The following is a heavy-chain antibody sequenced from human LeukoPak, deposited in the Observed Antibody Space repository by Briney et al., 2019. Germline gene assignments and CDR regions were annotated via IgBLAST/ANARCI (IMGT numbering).Heavy chain of an antibody. V-gene: IGHV4-59*08. J-gene: IGHJ5*02. CDR3: ARLKNWFDP. Sequence: SETLSLTCTVSGDSISSYYWSWIRQPPGKGLEWIGSIYYSGSTSYSPSLKSRVTISVDTSKSQFSLKLSSVTAADTAVYYCARLKNWFDPWGQGTLVTVSS. CDR2: IYYSGST. CDR1: GDSISSYY.